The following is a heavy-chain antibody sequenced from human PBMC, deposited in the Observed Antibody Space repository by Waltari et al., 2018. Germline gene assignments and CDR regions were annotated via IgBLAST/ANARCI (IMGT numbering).Heavy chain of an antibody. CDR2: IYPAGST. V-gene: IGHV3-66*02. CDR1: GFTVTPTH. D-gene: IGHD5-18*01. CDR3: ARARDEDTAMVFFDH. Sequence: DVKPVASGGALVHLGGSLRLSCRASGFTVTPTHMGWVRQAAGKGLEWVSIIYPAGSTYNADSVVGRFTISRDISQNALHLQMNNLRLEDTAIYYCARARDEDTAMVFFDHWGQGTLVSVSS. J-gene: IGHJ4*02.